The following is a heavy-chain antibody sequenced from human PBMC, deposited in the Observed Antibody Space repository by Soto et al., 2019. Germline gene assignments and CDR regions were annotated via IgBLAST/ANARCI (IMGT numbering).Heavy chain of an antibody. Sequence: EVQLVESGGGLVKPGGSLRLSCAASGFTFSSYSMNWVRQAPGKGLGWVSSISSSSSYIYYADSVKGRFTISSDNAKNCLYVQMTSLRAEETAVYYCARSGYDYGGEFDYWGQGTLVTVSS. J-gene: IGHJ4*02. D-gene: IGHD5-12*01. CDR2: ISSSSSYI. CDR3: ARSGYDYGGEFDY. V-gene: IGHV3-21*01. CDR1: GFTFSSYS.